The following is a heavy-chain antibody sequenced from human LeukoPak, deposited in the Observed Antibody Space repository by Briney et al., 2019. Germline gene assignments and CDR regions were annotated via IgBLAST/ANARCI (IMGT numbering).Heavy chain of an antibody. V-gene: IGHV4-59*01. CDR2: IYYSGST. CDR3: ARVVDLVNYGYYFDY. D-gene: IGHD4-11*01. Sequence: SETLSLTCTVSGGSISSYYWSWIRQPPGKGLEWIGYIYYSGSTNYNPSLKSRVTISVDTSKNQFSLKLSSVTAADTAVYYCARVVDLVNYGYYFDYWGQGTLATVSS. CDR1: GGSISSYY. J-gene: IGHJ4*02.